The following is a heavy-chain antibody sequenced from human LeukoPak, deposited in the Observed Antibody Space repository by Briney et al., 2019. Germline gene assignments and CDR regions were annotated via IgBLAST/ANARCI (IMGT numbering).Heavy chain of an antibody. D-gene: IGHD3-10*01. Sequence: SLRLSCAASGFTFSSYWMSWVRQAPGKGLEWVANIKQDGSEKYYVDSVKGRFTISRDNAKKSLYLQMNSLRAEDTAVYYCARRPYYYGSGSYYNVPYYFDYWGQGTLVTVSS. J-gene: IGHJ4*02. V-gene: IGHV3-7*01. CDR1: GFTFSSYW. CDR2: IKQDGSEK. CDR3: ARRPYYYGSGSYYNVPYYFDY.